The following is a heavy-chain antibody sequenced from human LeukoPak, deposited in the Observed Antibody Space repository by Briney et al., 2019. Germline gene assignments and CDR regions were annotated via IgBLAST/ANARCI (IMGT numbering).Heavy chain of an antibody. CDR2: IYYSGST. V-gene: IGHV4-59*01. D-gene: IGHD4-17*01. Sequence: PSETLSLTCNVSGGSISSYYWNWIRQPPGKGLEWIGYIYYSGSTNYNPSLKSRVTISVDTSKNQFSLKLSSVTAADTAVYYCARAGASTAVTTRFDYWGQGALVTVSS. J-gene: IGHJ4*02. CDR1: GGSISSYY. CDR3: ARAGASTAVTTRFDY.